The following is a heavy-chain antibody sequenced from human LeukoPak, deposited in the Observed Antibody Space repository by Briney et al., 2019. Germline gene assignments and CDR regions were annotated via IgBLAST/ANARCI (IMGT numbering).Heavy chain of an antibody. Sequence: TGGSLRLSCAASGFTFDDYAMHWVRQAPGKGLEWVSGISWNSGSIGYADSVKGRFTISRDNAKNSLYLQMNSLRAEDTALYYCAKGDYGDYVKSYDYWGQGTLVTVSS. J-gene: IGHJ4*02. CDR2: ISWNSGSI. V-gene: IGHV3-9*01. D-gene: IGHD4-17*01. CDR3: AKGDYGDYVKSYDY. CDR1: GFTFDDYA.